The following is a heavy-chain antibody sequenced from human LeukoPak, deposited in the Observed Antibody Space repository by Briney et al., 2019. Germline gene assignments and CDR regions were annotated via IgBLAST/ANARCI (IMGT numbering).Heavy chain of an antibody. CDR3: ARARTPYGSRAYQH. CDR2: INHSGST. V-gene: IGHV4-34*01. CDR1: GGSFSGYY. D-gene: IGHD6-13*01. Sequence: PSETLSLTCAVYGGSFSGYYWSWIRQPPGKGLEWIGEINHSGSTNYNPSLKSRVTISVDTSKNQSSLKLSSVTAADTAVYYCARARTPYGSRAYQHWGQGTLVTVSS. J-gene: IGHJ1*01.